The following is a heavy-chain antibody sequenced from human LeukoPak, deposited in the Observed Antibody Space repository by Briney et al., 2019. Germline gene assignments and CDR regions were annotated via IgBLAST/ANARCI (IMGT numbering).Heavy chain of an antibody. V-gene: IGHV3-74*01. CDR2: INPDGSGP. J-gene: IGHJ4*02. CDR1: GFTFTSYW. CDR3: ARPTTTLEY. D-gene: IGHD1-7*01. Sequence: SGGSLRLSCATSGFTFTSYWMHWVRQAPGKGLVWVSRINPDGSGPIYADSVKGRFTVSRDNAKNTLYLQMNCLRDEDTAVYYCARPTTTLEYWGQGTLVTVSS.